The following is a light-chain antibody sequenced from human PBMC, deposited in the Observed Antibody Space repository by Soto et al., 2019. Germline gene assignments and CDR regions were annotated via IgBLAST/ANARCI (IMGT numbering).Light chain of an antibody. V-gene: IGKV3-15*01. J-gene: IGKJ3*01. CDR2: GAS. CDR3: QQYNNWPPVT. Sequence: EIVLTQSPGTLSLSPGERAALSCRTSESISITYLAWYQQKPGQAPRLLIYGASTRATGIPARFSGSGSGTEFTLTISSLQSEDFAVYYCQQYNNWPPVTFGPGTKVDN. CDR1: ESISIT.